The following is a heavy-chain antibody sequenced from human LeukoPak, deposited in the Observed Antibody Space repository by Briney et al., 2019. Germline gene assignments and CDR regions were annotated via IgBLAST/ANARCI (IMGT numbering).Heavy chain of an antibody. CDR1: GFIFSSYW. CDR2: INTDGSST. J-gene: IGHJ4*02. V-gene: IGHV3-74*01. D-gene: IGHD1-26*01. CDR3: ARGGSGSLEPPLDY. Sequence: GGSLRLSCVASGFIFSSYWMHWVRQAPGKGLVWVSRINTDGSSTSYADSVKGRFTISRDNAKNTLYLQMNSLRAEDTAVYYCARGGSGSLEPPLDYWGQGTLVTVSS.